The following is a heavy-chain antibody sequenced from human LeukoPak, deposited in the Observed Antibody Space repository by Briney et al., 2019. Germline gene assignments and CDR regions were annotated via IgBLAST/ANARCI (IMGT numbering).Heavy chain of an antibody. V-gene: IGHV3-30-3*01. D-gene: IGHD3-3*01. CDR3: ARDLIDYDFWSGIYYYYGMDV. Sequence: PGGSLRLSCAASGFTFSSYAMHWVRQAPGKGLEWVAVISYDGSNKYYADSVKGRFTISRDNSKNTLYLQMNSLRAEDTAVYYCARDLIDYDFWSGIYYYYGMDVWGQGTTVTVSS. J-gene: IGHJ6*02. CDR2: ISYDGSNK. CDR1: GFTFSSYA.